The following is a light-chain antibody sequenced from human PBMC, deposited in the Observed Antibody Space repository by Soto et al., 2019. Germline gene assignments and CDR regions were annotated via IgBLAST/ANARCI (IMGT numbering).Light chain of an antibody. CDR2: GAS. CDR3: QQLNTFPPFFT. CDR1: QGIRSY. V-gene: IGKV1-9*01. J-gene: IGKJ3*01. Sequence: DLQLTQSPSFLSASVGDRVTITCRASQGIRSYLAWYQQRPGKAPELLIYGASTLRPGGASRFSGSGSGTEFTLTVSSLQHEDFATYFCQQLNTFPPFFTFGPGTKVDIK.